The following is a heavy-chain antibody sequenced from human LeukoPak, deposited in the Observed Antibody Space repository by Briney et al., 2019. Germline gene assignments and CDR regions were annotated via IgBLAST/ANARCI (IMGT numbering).Heavy chain of an antibody. V-gene: IGHV4-30-2*01. Sequence: PSETLSLTCAVSGGSISSGGYSWSWIRQPPGKGLEWIGYIYHSGSTYYNPSLKSRVTISVDRSKNQFSLKLSSVTAADTAVYYCAREGYSYDSSGYYYRPSGRGREGYFDLWGRGTLVTVSS. CDR1: GGSISSGGYS. J-gene: IGHJ2*01. D-gene: IGHD3-22*01. CDR2: IYHSGST. CDR3: AREGYSYDSSGYYYRPSGRGREGYFDL.